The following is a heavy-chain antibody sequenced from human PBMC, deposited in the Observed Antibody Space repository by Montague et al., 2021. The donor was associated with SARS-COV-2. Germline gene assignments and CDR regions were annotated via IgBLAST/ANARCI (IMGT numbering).Heavy chain of an antibody. Sequence: ETLSLSCTVSGGSIRSYYWSWIRQTPGKGLKWIGYIYYDGSTNYNPSLKSRVTMSVDSSKNQFSLRLSSVTAADTAVYYCARYGSYFEHWGQGTLVTVSS. D-gene: IGHD1-26*01. V-gene: IGHV4-59*03. CDR3: ARYGSYFEH. CDR2: IYYDGST. J-gene: IGHJ4*02. CDR1: GGSIRSYY.